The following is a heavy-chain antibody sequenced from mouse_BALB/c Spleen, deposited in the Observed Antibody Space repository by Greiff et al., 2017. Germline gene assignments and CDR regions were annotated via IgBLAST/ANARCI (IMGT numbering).Heavy chain of an antibody. J-gene: IGHJ2*01. CDR1: GYSFTSDYA. CDR2: ISYSGST. CDR3: ARGGYFDY. Sequence: EVQLQESGPGLVQPSQSLSLTCTVTGYSFTSDYAWYWIRQLPGNKLVWIGYISYSGSTSYNPSLKSRISITRDTTKNQFFLQLNYVTTEDTATYCCARGGYFDYWGQGTTLTVSS. V-gene: IGHV3-2*02.